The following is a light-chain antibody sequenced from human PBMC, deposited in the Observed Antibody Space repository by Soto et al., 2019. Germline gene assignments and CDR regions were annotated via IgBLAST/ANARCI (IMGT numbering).Light chain of an antibody. CDR1: SSNIGNSF. V-gene: IGLV1-51*01. CDR2: DNN. CDR3: GAWDGGLSAFV. Sequence: QSVLTQPPSVSAAPGRTVTISSSGSSSNIGNSFVSWYQQLPGTAPRLLIYDNNERPSGIPDRFSGSKSGTSATLGITGLQTGDEADYYCGAWDGGLSAFVFGTGTKVTVL. J-gene: IGLJ1*01.